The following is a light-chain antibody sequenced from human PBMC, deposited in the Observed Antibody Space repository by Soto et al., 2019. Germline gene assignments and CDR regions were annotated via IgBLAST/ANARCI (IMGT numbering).Light chain of an antibody. Sequence: EIVMTQSPATLSVSPGERATLSCRASQSVSSNLAWYQQKPGQAPRLLLYGASTRATGIPGRFGGSGSGTEFTLTITSLQSEDFAVYYCQQHNYWPSFGQGTKLEIK. V-gene: IGKV3-15*01. J-gene: IGKJ2*01. CDR1: QSVSSN. CDR3: QQHNYWPS. CDR2: GAS.